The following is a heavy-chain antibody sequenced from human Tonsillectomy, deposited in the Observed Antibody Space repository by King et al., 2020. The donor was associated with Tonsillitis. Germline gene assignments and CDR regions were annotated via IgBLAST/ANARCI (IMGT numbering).Heavy chain of an antibody. CDR2: ISYDGSNK. Sequence: VQLVESGGGVVQPGRSLRLSCAASGFTFSSYGMHWVRQAPGKGLEWVAVISYDGSNKYYADSVKGRFTISRENSKNTLFLRMNSLRAEDTAVYYCARGDDSSGYYLSFDYWGQGTLVTVSS. J-gene: IGHJ4*02. CDR3: ARGDDSSGYYLSFDY. CDR1: GFTFSSYG. V-gene: IGHV3-33*05. D-gene: IGHD3-22*01.